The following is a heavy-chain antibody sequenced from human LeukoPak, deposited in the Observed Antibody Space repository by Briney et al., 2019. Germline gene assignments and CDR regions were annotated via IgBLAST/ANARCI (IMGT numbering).Heavy chain of an antibody. Sequence: GESLKISCKGSGYSFTSYWIGWVRQMPGKGLEWMGIIYPGDSDTRYSPSFQGQVTISADKSISTAYLQWSSLKASDTAMYYCARQGGSHKRPPDAFDIWGQGTMVTVSS. J-gene: IGHJ3*02. CDR3: ARQGGSHKRPPDAFDI. CDR2: IYPGDSDT. V-gene: IGHV5-51*01. D-gene: IGHD1-26*01. CDR1: GYSFTSYW.